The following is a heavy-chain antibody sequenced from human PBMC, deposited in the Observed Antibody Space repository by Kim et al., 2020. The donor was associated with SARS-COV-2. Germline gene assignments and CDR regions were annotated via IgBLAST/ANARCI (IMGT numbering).Heavy chain of an antibody. CDR3: ARGKELGWELQELEG. Sequence: SETLSLTCTVSGGSISSYYWSWIRQPPGKGLEWIGYIYYSGSTNYNPSLKSRVTISVDTSKNQFSLKLSSVTAADTAVYYCARGKELGWELQELEGWGQGTLVTLSS. V-gene: IGHV4-59*01. CDR1: GGSISSYY. CDR2: IYYSGST. J-gene: IGHJ1*01. D-gene: IGHD1-26*01.